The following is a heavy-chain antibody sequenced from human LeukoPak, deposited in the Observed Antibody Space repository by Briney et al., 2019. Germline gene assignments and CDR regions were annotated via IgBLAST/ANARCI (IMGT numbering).Heavy chain of an antibody. CDR2: IIPILGIA. V-gene: IGHV1-69*04. Sequence: ASVKVSCKASGYTFSNYYMHWVRQAPGQGLEWVGRIIPILGIANYAQKFQGRVTITAGKSTSTAYMELSSLRSEDTAVYYCARAQVVAAHAWYYYYYYMDVWGKGTTVTVSS. CDR1: GYTFSNYY. CDR3: ARAQVVAAHAWYYYYYYMDV. D-gene: IGHD2-15*01. J-gene: IGHJ6*03.